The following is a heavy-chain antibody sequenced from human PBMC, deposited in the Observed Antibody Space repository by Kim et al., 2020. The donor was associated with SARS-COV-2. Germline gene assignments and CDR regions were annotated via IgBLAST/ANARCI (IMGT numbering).Heavy chain of an antibody. Sequence: SETLSLTCAVYGGSFSGYYWSWIRQPPGKGLEWIGEINHSGSTNYNPSLKSRVTISVDTSKNQFSLKLSSVTAADTAVYYCARGRGVTMVRGVINGPLFDPWGQGTLVTVSS. J-gene: IGHJ5*02. CDR2: INHSGST. CDR3: ARGRGVTMVRGVINGPLFDP. CDR1: GGSFSGYY. V-gene: IGHV4-34*01. D-gene: IGHD3-10*01.